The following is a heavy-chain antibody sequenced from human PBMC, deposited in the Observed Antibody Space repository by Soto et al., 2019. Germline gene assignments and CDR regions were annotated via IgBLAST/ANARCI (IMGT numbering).Heavy chain of an antibody. CDR3: ARVSGELLWFGESPYYYYGMDV. Sequence: QVQLQESGPGLVKPSQILSLTCTVSGGSISSGDYYWSWIRQPPGKGLEWIGYIYYSGSTYYNPSLKSRVTISVDTSKNQFSLKLSSVTAADTAVYYCARVSGELLWFGESPYYYYGMDVWGQGTTVTVSS. CDR2: IYYSGST. D-gene: IGHD3-10*01. CDR1: GGSISSGDYY. J-gene: IGHJ6*02. V-gene: IGHV4-30-4*01.